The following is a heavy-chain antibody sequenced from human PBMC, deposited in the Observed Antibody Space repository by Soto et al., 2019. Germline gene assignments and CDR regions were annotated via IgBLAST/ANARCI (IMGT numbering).Heavy chain of an antibody. CDR3: ARDRYCSSTSCPRGWFDP. CDR2: ISAYNGNT. D-gene: IGHD2-2*01. Sequence: QVPLVQSGAEVKKPGASVKVSCKASGYTFTSYGISWVRQAPGQGLEWMGWISAYNGNTNYAQKLQGRVTMTTDTSTSTAYMELGSLRSDDTAVYYCARDRYCSSTSCPRGWFDPWGQGTLVTVSS. J-gene: IGHJ5*02. V-gene: IGHV1-18*01. CDR1: GYTFTSYG.